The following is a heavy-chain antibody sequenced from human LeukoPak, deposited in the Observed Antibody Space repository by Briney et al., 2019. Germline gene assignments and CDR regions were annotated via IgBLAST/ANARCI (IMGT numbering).Heavy chain of an antibody. CDR2: INPNSGGT. V-gene: IGHV1-2*02. CDR3: ARDRGYSNINWFDP. CDR1: GYTFTGYY. J-gene: IGHJ5*02. Sequence: GASVKVSCKASGYTFTGYYMHWVRQAPGQGLEWMGWINPNSGGTNYAQKFQGRVTMTRDTSISTAYMELSRLRSDDTAVYYCARDRGYSNINWFDPWGQGTLVTVSS. D-gene: IGHD4-11*01.